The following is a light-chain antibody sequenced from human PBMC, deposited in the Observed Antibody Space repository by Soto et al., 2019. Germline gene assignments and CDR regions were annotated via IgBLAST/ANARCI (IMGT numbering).Light chain of an antibody. Sequence: EIMMTQSPATLSVSPGERATLSSRASQSISSHLAWYQQKPGQAPNLLIYDISAMATGIPTRFSGSGSGTEFTLTISSLQSEDFAVYYCQQYYVWPLTFGGGTKVEIK. V-gene: IGKV3D-15*01. J-gene: IGKJ4*01. CDR3: QQYYVWPLT. CDR1: QSISSH. CDR2: DIS.